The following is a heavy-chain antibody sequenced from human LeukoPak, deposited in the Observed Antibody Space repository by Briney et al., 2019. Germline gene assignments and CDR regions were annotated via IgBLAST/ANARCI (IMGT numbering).Heavy chain of an antibody. J-gene: IGHJ4*02. CDR2: IYTSGST. V-gene: IGHV4-61*02. CDR3: AREAITIFGVVTPYYFDY. CDR1: GGSISSGSYY. Sequence: SQTPSLTCTVSGGSISSGSYYWSWIRQPPREGLGWIGRIYTSGSTNYNPSLKSRVTISVDTSKNQFSLKLSSVTAADTAVYYCAREAITIFGVVTPYYFDYWGQGTLVTVSS. D-gene: IGHD3-3*01.